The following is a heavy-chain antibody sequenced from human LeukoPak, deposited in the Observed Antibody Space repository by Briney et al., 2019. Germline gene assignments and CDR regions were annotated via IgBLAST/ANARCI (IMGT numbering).Heavy chain of an antibody. J-gene: IGHJ4*02. V-gene: IGHV4-34*01. D-gene: IGHD3-10*01. CDR1: GGSFSGYY. Sequence: SETLSLTCAVYGGSFSGYYWSWIRQPPGKGLEWIGEINHSRSTNYNPSLKSRVTISVDTSKNQFSLKLSSVTAADTAVYYCARGFATTTYFYGSGSSGVDDYWGQGTLVTVSS. CDR2: INHSRST. CDR3: ARGFATTTYFYGSGSSGVDDY.